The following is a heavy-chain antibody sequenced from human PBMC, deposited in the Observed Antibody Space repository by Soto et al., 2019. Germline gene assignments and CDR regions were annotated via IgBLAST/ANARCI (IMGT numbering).Heavy chain of an antibody. J-gene: IGHJ1*01. D-gene: IGHD6-19*01. CDR2: ISSGSDSI. Sequence: PXGSLRLSCAASGFIFTSYSMVWVRLAPGKGLEWVASISSGSDSIFYADSVKGRFTVSRDNAKNSLFLQMNNLRAEDTAVYFCARDRSADRFVQYFQHWGQGTQVTV. CDR1: GFIFTSYS. V-gene: IGHV3-21*01. CDR3: ARDRSADRFVQYFQH.